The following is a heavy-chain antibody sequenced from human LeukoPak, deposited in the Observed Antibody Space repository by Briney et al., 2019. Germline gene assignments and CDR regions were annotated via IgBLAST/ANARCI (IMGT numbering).Heavy chain of an antibody. CDR3: AREGVKRAVAGTWFDP. V-gene: IGHV3-20*04. CDR1: GFTFDDYG. J-gene: IGHJ5*02. D-gene: IGHD6-19*01. Sequence: GGSLRLSCAASGFTFDDYGMTWVCQAPGKGLEWVSGINWNGGRTVYADSVKGRFTISRDNAKNSLYLQMNSLRAEDTALYYCAREGVKRAVAGTWFDPWGQGTLVTVSS. CDR2: INWNGGRT.